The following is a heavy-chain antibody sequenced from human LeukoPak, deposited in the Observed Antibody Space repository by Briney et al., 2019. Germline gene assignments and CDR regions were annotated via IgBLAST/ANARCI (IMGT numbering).Heavy chain of an antibody. J-gene: IGHJ4*02. CDR2: IYYSGST. Sequence: SETLSLTCTVSGDSISSSFYYWGWIRQPPGKGLEWIGSIYYSGSTYYNPSLKSRVTISVDTSKNQFSLKLSSVTAADTAVYYCARERGKWGLLYGDYWGQGTLVTVSS. V-gene: IGHV4-39*07. D-gene: IGHD2-8*01. CDR3: ARERGKWGLLYGDY. CDR1: GDSISSSFYY.